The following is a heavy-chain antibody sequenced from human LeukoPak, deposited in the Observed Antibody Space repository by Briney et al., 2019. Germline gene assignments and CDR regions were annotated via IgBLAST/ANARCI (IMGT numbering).Heavy chain of an antibody. CDR2: ISWNSGSI. CDR3: AKALGGSSWYSAFDI. Sequence: GRSLRLSCAASGFTFDDYAMHWVRQAPGKGLEWVSGISWNSGSIGYADSVKGRFTISRDNAKNSLYLQMNSLRAEDTALYYCAKALGGSSWYSAFDIWGQGTMVTVSS. J-gene: IGHJ3*02. V-gene: IGHV3-9*01. D-gene: IGHD6-13*01. CDR1: GFTFDDYA.